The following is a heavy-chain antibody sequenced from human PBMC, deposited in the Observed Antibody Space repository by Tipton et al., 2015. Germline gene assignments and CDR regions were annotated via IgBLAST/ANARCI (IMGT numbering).Heavy chain of an antibody. J-gene: IGHJ4*02. Sequence: TLSLTCTVSGDSIRSDGYYWSWIRQHPGKDLEWIGYIHYGGSTYYNPSLRGRATMSVDTFENQFSLKLTSLTAADTAVYYCARDAYNSNFFDYWGQGTLVTVSS. CDR3: ARDAYNSNFFDY. D-gene: IGHD5-24*01. CDR2: IHYGGST. CDR1: GDSIRSDGYY. V-gene: IGHV4-31*03.